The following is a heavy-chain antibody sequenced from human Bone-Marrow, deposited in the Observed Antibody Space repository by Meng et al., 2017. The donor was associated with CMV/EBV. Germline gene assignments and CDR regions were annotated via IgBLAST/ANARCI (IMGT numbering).Heavy chain of an antibody. CDR1: GYTFTSYY. J-gene: IGHJ6*02. V-gene: IGHV1-46*01. CDR3: ARERVQQQRVSGTEGMDV. D-gene: IGHD6-13*01. CDR2: INPSGGST. Sequence: ASVKVSCKASGYTFTSYYMHWVRQAPGQGLEWMGIINPSGGSTSYAQKFQGRVTMTRDTSTSTVYMELSSLRSEDTAVYYCARERVQQQRVSGTEGMDVWGQGPTVTVSS.